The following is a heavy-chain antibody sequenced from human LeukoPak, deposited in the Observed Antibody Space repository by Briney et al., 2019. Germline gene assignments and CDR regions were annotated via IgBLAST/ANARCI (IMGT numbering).Heavy chain of an antibody. CDR2: ISYDGSNK. D-gene: IGHD3-22*01. V-gene: IGHV3-30-3*01. CDR1: ELTFSTYA. CDR3: ARDRAGYYGSSGPLDY. J-gene: IGHJ4*02. Sequence: GGSLRLSCAASELTFSTYAMHWVRQAPGKGLEWVAVISYDGSNKYYADSVKGRFTISRDNSKSTLYLQMNNLRADDTAVYSCARDRAGYYGSSGPLDYWGQGTLVTVSS.